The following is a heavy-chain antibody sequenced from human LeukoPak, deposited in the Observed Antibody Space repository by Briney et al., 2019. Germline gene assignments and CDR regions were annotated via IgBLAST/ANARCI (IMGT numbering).Heavy chain of an antibody. J-gene: IGHJ4*02. Sequence: SKTLSHTCTVSGGSISSSSYYWGWIRQPPGKGLEWIGSIYYSGSTYYNPSLKSRVTISVDTSKSQFSLKLSSVTAADTAVYYCARHVSGWYYFDYWGQGTLVTVSS. CDR2: IYYSGST. CDR3: ARHVSGWYYFDY. D-gene: IGHD6-19*01. V-gene: IGHV4-39*01. CDR1: GGSISSSSYY.